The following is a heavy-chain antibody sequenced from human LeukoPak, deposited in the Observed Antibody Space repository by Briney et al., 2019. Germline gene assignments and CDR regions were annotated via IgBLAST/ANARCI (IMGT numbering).Heavy chain of an antibody. CDR1: GFTFNNQA. J-gene: IGHJ6*03. CDR2: ISDDGVRT. CDR3: AKHLRDVLRFVEWPSENRKYDYDYINA. V-gene: IGHV3-23*01. D-gene: IGHD3-3*01. Sequence: PGGSLRLSCAGSGFTFNNQAMTWVRQAPGKGLEWVSSISDDGVRTYTADSLRGRFTISRDNSENTVYLQMNSLRVEDTAVYYCAKHLRDVLRFVEWPSENRKYDYDYINAWGSGTTVTVSS.